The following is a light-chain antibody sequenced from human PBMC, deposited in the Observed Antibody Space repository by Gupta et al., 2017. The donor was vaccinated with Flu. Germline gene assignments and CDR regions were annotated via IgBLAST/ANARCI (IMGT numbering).Light chain of an antibody. CDR1: QSISSW. J-gene: IGKJ4*01. CDR3: QQYNSYPLT. V-gene: IGKV1-5*03. Sequence: PSTLSASVGDRVTITCRASQSISSWLAWYQQKPGKAPKLLIYKASSLERGVPSRFSGSGSGTEYTLTISSLQPDDFATYYCQQYNSYPLTFGGGTKVEIE. CDR2: KAS.